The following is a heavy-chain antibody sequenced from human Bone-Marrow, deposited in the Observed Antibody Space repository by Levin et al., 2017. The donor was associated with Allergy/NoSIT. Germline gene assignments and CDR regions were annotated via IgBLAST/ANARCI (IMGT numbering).Heavy chain of an antibody. CDR1: GLTVNY. Sequence: GGSLRLSCAASGLTVNYMSWVRQAPGKGLEWVSVFNEGDHTEYADSVKGRFIISRDNSKNTLYLQMNSLRAEDTAVYYCAREVYGSGHGSPFDIWGQGTMVTVSS. D-gene: IGHD3-10*01. V-gene: IGHV3-53*01. J-gene: IGHJ3*02. CDR2: FNEGDHT. CDR3: AREVYGSGHGSPFDI.